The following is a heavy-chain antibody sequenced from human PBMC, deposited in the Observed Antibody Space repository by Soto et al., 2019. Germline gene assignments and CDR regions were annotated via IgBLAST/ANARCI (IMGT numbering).Heavy chain of an antibody. J-gene: IGHJ4*02. Sequence: LPCTVSGVSISSYYWSCIRQPPGKGLEWIGYIYYSGSTNYNPSLKSRVTISVDTSKNQFSLKLSSVTAADTAVYYCARGGINYYDSSGYYHGRYYFDYWGQGTLVTVSS. V-gene: IGHV4-59*01. D-gene: IGHD3-22*01. CDR3: ARGGINYYDSSGYYHGRYYFDY. CDR2: IYYSGST. CDR1: GVSISSYY.